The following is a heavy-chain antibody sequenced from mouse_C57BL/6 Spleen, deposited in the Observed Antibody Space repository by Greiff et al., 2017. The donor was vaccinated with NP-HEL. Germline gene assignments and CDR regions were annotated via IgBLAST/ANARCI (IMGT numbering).Heavy chain of an antibody. CDR3: ARIYYGIYYAMDY. D-gene: IGHD2-1*01. Sequence: VQLQQSGPELVKPGASVKIPCKASGYTFTDYNMDWVKQSHGKSLEWIGDINPNNGGTIYNQKFKGKATLTVDKSSSTAYMELRSLTSEDTAVYYCARIYYGIYYAMDYWGQGTSVTVSS. J-gene: IGHJ4*01. V-gene: IGHV1-18*01. CDR1: GYTFTDYN. CDR2: INPNNGGT.